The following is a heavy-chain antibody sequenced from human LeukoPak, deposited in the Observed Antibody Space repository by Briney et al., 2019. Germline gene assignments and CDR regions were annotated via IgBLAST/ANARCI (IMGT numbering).Heavy chain of an antibody. CDR3: ARDVRVPAAIDLGGLGIDY. J-gene: IGHJ4*02. D-gene: IGHD2-2*01. CDR1: GFTFSDYW. CDR2: IWYDGSNK. Sequence: GGSLRLSCAASGFTFSDYWIHWVRQAPGKGLEWVAVIWYDGSNKYYADSVKGRFTISRDNSKNTLYLQMNSLRAEDTAVYYCARDVRVPAAIDLGGLGIDYWGQGTLVTVSS. V-gene: IGHV3-33*08.